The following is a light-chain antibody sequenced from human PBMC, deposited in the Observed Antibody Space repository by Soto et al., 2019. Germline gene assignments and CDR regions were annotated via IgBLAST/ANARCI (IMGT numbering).Light chain of an antibody. CDR1: SSNIGGNS. CDR2: DDN. J-gene: IGLJ1*01. CDR3: RSWDSILGPYG. V-gene: IGLV1-51*01. Sequence: SVLTQPPSVSAAPGQKVTISCSGSSSNIGGNSVSFYQHLPGNAPKLLIYDDNKRPSGIPDRFSGSKSGTSATLGITGFQTGDEADYYCRSWDSILGPYGSANGTK.